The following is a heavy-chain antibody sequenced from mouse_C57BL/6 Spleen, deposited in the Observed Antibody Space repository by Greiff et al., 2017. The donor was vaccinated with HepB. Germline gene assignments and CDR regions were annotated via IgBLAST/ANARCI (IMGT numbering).Heavy chain of an antibody. CDR2: IHSNSGST. Sequence: QVQLQQPGAELVKPGASVKLSCKASGYTFTSYWMHWVKQRPGQGLEWIGMIHSNSGSTNYNEKFKSKATLTVDKSSIKAYMQLSRLTSEDSAVYDCARGGTEVGHYFDVWGTGTTVTVSS. CDR3: ARGGTEVGHYFDV. J-gene: IGHJ1*03. CDR1: GYTFTSYW. D-gene: IGHD3-3*01. V-gene: IGHV1-64*01.